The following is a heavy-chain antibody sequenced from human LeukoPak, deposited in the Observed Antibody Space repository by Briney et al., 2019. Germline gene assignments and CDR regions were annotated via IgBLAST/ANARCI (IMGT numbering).Heavy chain of an antibody. CDR3: ARGGWYPESFQH. D-gene: IGHD6-19*01. CDR1: GASISSYY. V-gene: IGHV4-59*01. Sequence: SETLSLTCTVSGASISSYYWNWIRQPPGEGLEWIGYIYYSGSTNYNPSLKSRVTISVDTSKNQFSLKLSSVTAADTAVYYCARGGWYPESFQHWGQGALVTVSS. J-gene: IGHJ1*01. CDR2: IYYSGST.